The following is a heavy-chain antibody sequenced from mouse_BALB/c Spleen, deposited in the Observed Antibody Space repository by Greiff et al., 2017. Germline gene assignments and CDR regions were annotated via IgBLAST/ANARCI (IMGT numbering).Heavy chain of an antibody. V-gene: IGHV2-9*02. D-gene: IGHD2-3*01. CDR3: ARDRDGYYSYYAMDY. Sequence: VQLQESGPGLVAPSQSLSITCTVSGFSLTSYGVHWVRQPPGKGLEWLGVIWAGGSTNYNSALMSRLSISKDNSKSQVFLKMNSLQTDDTAMYYCARDRDGYYSYYAMDYWGQGTSVTVSS. J-gene: IGHJ4*01. CDR1: GFSLTSYG. CDR2: IWAGGST.